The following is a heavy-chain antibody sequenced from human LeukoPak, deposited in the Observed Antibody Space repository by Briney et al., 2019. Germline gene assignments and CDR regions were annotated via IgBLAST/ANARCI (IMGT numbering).Heavy chain of an antibody. CDR3: ARAVPDYDILTGPLHFDY. J-gene: IGHJ4*02. D-gene: IGHD3-9*01. V-gene: IGHV4-61*01. Sequence: SETLSLTCTVSGYSISSGYYWSWIRQPPGKGLEWIGYIYYSGSTNYNPSLKSRVTISVDTSKNQFSLKLSSVTAADTAVYYCARAVPDYDILTGPLHFDYWGQGTLVTVSS. CDR1: GYSISSGYY. CDR2: IYYSGST.